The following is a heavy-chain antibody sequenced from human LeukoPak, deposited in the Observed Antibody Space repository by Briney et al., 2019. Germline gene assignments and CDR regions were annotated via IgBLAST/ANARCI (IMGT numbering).Heavy chain of an antibody. J-gene: IGHJ6*04. CDR1: GFTVSSNY. V-gene: IGHV3-53*01. CDR2: IYSGGST. CDR3: AREHREPAPDV. D-gene: IGHD2-2*01. Sequence: GGSLRLSCAASGFTVSSNYMSWVRQAPGKGLEWVSVIYSGGSTYYADSVKGRFTISRDNSKNTLYLQMNSLRAGDTAVYYCAREHREPAPDVWGKGTTVTVSS.